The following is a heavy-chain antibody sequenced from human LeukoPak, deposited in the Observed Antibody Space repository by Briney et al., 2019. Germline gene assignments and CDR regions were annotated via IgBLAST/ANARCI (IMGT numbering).Heavy chain of an antibody. J-gene: IGHJ4*02. CDR3: ARVTTIFGVVPDY. CDR2: VSSSGSTI. Sequence: GGSLRLSCAASGFTFSDYYMSWIRQAPGKGLEWVSYVSSSGSTIYYADSVKGRFTISRDNAKNSLYLQMNSLRAEDTAVYYCARVTTIFGVVPDYWGQGTLVTVSS. CDR1: GFTFSDYY. V-gene: IGHV3-11*04. D-gene: IGHD3-3*01.